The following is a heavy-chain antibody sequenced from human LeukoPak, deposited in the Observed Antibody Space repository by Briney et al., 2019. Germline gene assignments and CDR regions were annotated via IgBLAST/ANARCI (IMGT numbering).Heavy chain of an antibody. CDR3: ARREAPRITMVRGVRSWAFDI. CDR1: GYTFTNYD. V-gene: IGHV1-8*03. Sequence: ASVTVSYKASGYTFTNYDINWVRQATGQGGEGMGWMNPNSGNTGYEQKFQGRVNITRNTSISTAYMELSSLRSEDTAVYYCARREAPRITMVRGVRSWAFDIWGQGTMVTVSS. D-gene: IGHD3-10*01. CDR2: MNPNSGNT. J-gene: IGHJ3*02.